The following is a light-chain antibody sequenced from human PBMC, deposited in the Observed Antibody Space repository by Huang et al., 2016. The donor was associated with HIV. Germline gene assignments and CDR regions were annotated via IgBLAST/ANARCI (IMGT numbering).Light chain of an antibody. CDR2: AAS. Sequence: EIVLRQSPATLSVSPGETASLSCRASQNVNTHLAWYQQRPGQSPRLLIYAASTRGSGTPARFSGSGSGTDFTLTISNVQSEDSAVDYCQQSNDWPPYTFGPGTKL. J-gene: IGKJ2*01. V-gene: IGKV3D-15*01. CDR1: QNVNTH. CDR3: QQSNDWPPYT.